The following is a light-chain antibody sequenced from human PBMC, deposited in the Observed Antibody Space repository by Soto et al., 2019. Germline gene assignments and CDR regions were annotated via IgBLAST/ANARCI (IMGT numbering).Light chain of an antibody. Sequence: DIQMTQSPSTLSASVGDRVTITCRASQSTNSWLAWYQQKPGKAPKILIYKVSNLESGVPSRFSVSGSVTEFTLTISSLQPDDFATYYCQQYNTYPWTFGQGTKVEIK. CDR2: KVS. CDR1: QSTNSW. J-gene: IGKJ1*01. CDR3: QQYNTYPWT. V-gene: IGKV1-5*03.